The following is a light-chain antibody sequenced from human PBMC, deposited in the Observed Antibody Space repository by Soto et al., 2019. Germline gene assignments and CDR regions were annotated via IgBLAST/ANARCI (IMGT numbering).Light chain of an antibody. CDR3: QKLSSDPFT. V-gene: IGKV1-9*01. Sequence: DIQLTQSPSFLSASVGDRVTITCRASQGINNYLAWYQQKPGKAPKVLIYDASTLQSGVPSRFSGSGSGTEFTLTISSLQPEDFATYYCQKLSSDPFTFGQGTKLELK. CDR2: DAS. J-gene: IGKJ2*01. CDR1: QGINNY.